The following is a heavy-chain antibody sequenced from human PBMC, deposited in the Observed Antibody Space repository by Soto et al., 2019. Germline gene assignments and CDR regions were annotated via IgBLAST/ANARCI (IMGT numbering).Heavy chain of an antibody. J-gene: IGHJ4*02. Sequence: QVQLQESGPGLVKPSQTLSLTCTVSGGSINSGGYCWSWIRQHPGKGLDWIGCISYGGSTSYNPALKSRVTISVDTSKNQFSLKLTSVTAADTAVYYCSRGILVCGQGALITVSS. CDR3: SRGILV. D-gene: IGHD5-18*01. CDR2: ISYGGST. CDR1: GGSINSGGYC. V-gene: IGHV4-31*03.